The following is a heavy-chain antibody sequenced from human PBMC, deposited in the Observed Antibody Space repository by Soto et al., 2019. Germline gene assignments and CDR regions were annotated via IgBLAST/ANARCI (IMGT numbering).Heavy chain of an antibody. CDR1: GFTFSSYS. CDR2: ISSSSRYI. CDR3: ARDRADILTGLDY. D-gene: IGHD3-9*01. J-gene: IGHJ4*02. V-gene: IGHV3-21*01. Sequence: EVQLVESGGGLVKPGGSLRLSCAASGFTFSSYSMNWVRQAPGKGLEWVSSISSSSRYIYYADSVKGRFTISRDNAKNSLYLQMNSLRAEDTAVYYCARDRADILTGLDYWGQGTLVTVSS.